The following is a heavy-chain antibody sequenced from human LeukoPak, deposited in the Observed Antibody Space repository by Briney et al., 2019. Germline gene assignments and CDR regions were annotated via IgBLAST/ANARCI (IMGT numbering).Heavy chain of an antibody. CDR1: GGSFSGYY. CDR2: INHSGST. CDR3: ARGLVSYGSGNHFDY. Sequence: SETLSLTCAVYGGSFSGYYWSWIRPPPGKGLEWIGEINHSGSTNYNPSLKSRVTISVDTSKNQFSLKLSSVTAADTAVYYCARGLVSYGSGNHFDYWGQGTLVTVSS. J-gene: IGHJ4*02. V-gene: IGHV4-34*01. D-gene: IGHD3-10*01.